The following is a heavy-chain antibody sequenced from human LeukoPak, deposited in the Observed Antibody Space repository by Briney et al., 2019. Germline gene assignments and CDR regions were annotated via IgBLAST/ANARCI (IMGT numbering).Heavy chain of an antibody. Sequence: GASLRLSCAASGFTFSSYAMNWVRQAPGKGLEWVSAISGSGGSTYYADSVKGRFTISRDNSKNTLYLQMNSLRAEDTAVYYCATNTAMGYFDYWGQGTLVTVSS. CDR2: ISGSGGST. J-gene: IGHJ4*02. V-gene: IGHV3-23*01. D-gene: IGHD5-18*01. CDR3: ATNTAMGYFDY. CDR1: GFTFSSYA.